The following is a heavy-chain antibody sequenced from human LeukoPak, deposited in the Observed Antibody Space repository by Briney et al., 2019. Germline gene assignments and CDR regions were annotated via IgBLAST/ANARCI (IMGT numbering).Heavy chain of an antibody. CDR3: ARGATMATLDY. D-gene: IGHD3-10*01. Sequence: ASVKVSCKASGYTFTSYYMHWVRQAPGQGLERMGIINPSGGSTSYAQKFQGRVTITADESTSTAYMELSSLRSEDTAVYYCARGATMATLDYWGQGTLVTVSS. CDR2: INPSGGST. V-gene: IGHV1-46*01. J-gene: IGHJ4*02. CDR1: GYTFTSYY.